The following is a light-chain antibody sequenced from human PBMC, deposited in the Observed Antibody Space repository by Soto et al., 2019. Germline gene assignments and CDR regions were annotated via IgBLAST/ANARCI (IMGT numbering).Light chain of an antibody. CDR1: QSVSSY. Sequence: EIVLTQSPATLSLSPGERATLSCRASQSVSSYLGWYQQKPGQAPRLLIYDASNRHTGIPARFSGSRSGTDFTINIGRLEPVDFEIYYCQQLNIRRLTFGGGTRVEIK. CDR3: QQLNIRRLT. J-gene: IGKJ4*02. V-gene: IGKV3-11*01. CDR2: DAS.